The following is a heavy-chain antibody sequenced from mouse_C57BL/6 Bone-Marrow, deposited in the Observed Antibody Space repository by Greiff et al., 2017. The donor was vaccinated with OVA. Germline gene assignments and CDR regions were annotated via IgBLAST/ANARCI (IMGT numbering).Heavy chain of an antibody. V-gene: IGHV5-6*01. D-gene: IGHD1-1*01. J-gene: IGHJ1*03. Sequence: EVQGVESGGDLVKPGGSLKLSCAASGFTFSSYGMSWVRQTPDKRLEWVATISSGGSYTYYPASVKGRFTISRDNAKNTLYLQMSSLKSEDTAMYYGARHYYYCSSYWYFDVWGTGTTVTVSS. CDR2: ISSGGSYT. CDR1: GFTFSSYG. CDR3: ARHYYYCSSYWYFDV.